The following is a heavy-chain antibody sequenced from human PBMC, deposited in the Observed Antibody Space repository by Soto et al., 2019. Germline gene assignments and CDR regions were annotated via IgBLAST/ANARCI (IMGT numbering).Heavy chain of an antibody. J-gene: IGHJ6*02. D-gene: IGHD6-6*01. CDR3: ARSHSSSGFYYYYGMDV. CDR1: GFTFSSYA. CDR2: ISYDGSNK. Sequence: GGSLRLSCAASGFTFSSYAMHWVRQAPGKGLEWAAVISYDGSNKYYADSVKGRFTISRDNSKNTPYLQMNSLRAEDTAVYYCARSHSSSGFYYYYGMDVWGQGTTVTVSS. V-gene: IGHV3-30-3*01.